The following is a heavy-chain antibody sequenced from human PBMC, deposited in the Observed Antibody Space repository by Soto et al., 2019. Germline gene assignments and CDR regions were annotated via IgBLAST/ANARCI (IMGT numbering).Heavy chain of an antibody. CDR2: INHSGST. CDR3: ARTVAAAGEYFDY. V-gene: IGHV4-34*01. J-gene: IGHJ4*02. Sequence: TSETLSLTCAVYGGSFSGYYWSWIRQPPGKGLEWIGEINHSGSTNYNPSLKSRVTISVDTSKNQFSLKLSSVTAADTAVYYCARTVAAAGEYFDYWGQGTLVTVSS. CDR1: GGSFSGYY. D-gene: IGHD6-13*01.